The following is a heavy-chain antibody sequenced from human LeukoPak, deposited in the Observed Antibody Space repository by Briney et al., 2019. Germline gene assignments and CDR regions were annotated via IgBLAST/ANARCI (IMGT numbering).Heavy chain of an antibody. Sequence: SVKVSCKATEGTFKDYAINWLRQAPGQGLEWMGRIIPLSGTANYTQRFQGKVTLTADISTTTAFMELRSLRSEDTAFYFCARDPLEYAGAPYFFDFWGQGTLVTVSP. V-gene: IGHV1-69*06. J-gene: IGHJ4*02. D-gene: IGHD2-2*01. CDR2: IIPLSGTA. CDR1: EGTFKDYA. CDR3: ARDPLEYAGAPYFFDF.